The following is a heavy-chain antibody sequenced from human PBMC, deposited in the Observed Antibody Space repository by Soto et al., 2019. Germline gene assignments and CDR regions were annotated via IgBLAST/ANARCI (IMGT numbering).Heavy chain of an antibody. CDR3: AADRVGATTSAFDI. V-gene: IGHV1-58*01. D-gene: IGHD1-26*01. Sequence: QMQLVQSGPEVKKPGTSVKVSCKASGFTFTSSAVQWVRQARGQRLEWIGWIVVGSGNTNYAQKFQERVTITRDMSTSTAYMELSSLRYEDTAVYYCAADRVGATTSAFDIWGQGTMVTVSS. CDR1: GFTFTSSA. J-gene: IGHJ3*02. CDR2: IVVGSGNT.